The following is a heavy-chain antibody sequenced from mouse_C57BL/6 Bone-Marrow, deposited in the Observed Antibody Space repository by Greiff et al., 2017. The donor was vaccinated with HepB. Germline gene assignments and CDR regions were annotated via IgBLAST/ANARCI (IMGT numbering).Heavy chain of an antibody. D-gene: IGHD3-2*02. J-gene: IGHJ4*01. Sequence: EVQLQQSGPGLVKPSQSLSLTCSVTGYSITSGYYWNWIRQFPGNKLEWMGYISYDGSNNYNPSLKNRISITRDTSKNQFFLKLNSVTTEDTATYYCARASLTAQATSAMDYWGQGTSVTVSS. V-gene: IGHV3-6*01. CDR3: ARASLTAQATSAMDY. CDR1: GYSITSGYY. CDR2: ISYDGSN.